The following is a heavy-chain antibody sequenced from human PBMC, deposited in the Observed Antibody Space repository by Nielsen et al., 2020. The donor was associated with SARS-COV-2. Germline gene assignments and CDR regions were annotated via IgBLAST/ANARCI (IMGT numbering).Heavy chain of an antibody. CDR1: GGSISSYY. V-gene: IGHV4-4*07. Sequence: SETLSLTCTVSGGSISSYYWSWIRQPAGKGLEWIGRIYTSGSTNYNPSLKSRVTMSVDTSKNQFSLKLSSVTAADTAVYYCARDVIVVVPAATYYYGMDVWGQGTTVTVSS. CDR2: IYTSGST. CDR3: ARDVIVVVPAATYYYGMDV. D-gene: IGHD2-2*01. J-gene: IGHJ6*02.